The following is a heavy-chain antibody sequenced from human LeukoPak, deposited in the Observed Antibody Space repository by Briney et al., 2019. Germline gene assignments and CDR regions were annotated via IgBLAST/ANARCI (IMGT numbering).Heavy chain of an antibody. CDR3: ITVTTVTTF. CDR2: IKSKSDGGTT. V-gene: IGHV3-15*01. J-gene: IGHJ4*02. Sequence: GGSLRLSCTASGFTFINAWMGWVRQAPGKGLEWVGRIKSKSDGGTTEYAAPVKGRFTISRDDSKNTLYLQVNGPKTEDTAVYYCITVTTVTTFWGQGTLVTVSS. D-gene: IGHD4-17*01. CDR1: GFTFINAW.